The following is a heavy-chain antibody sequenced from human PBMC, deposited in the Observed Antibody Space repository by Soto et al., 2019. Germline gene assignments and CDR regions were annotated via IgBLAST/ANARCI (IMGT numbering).Heavy chain of an antibody. J-gene: IGHJ4*02. V-gene: IGHV4-34*01. CDR1: GGSFTGYY. D-gene: IGHD3-3*01. CDR3: ATDYYHFWSGYSGYFDY. Sequence: QVHLDQWGAGLLKPSETLSLTCAVYGGSFTGYYLSWIRQPPGKGLEWIGEINHRGATNYNPSLKSRVAISVDTSKNQFSLKLTSVPAADTAMYYCATDYYHFWSGYSGYFDYWGQGILVTVSS. CDR2: INHRGAT.